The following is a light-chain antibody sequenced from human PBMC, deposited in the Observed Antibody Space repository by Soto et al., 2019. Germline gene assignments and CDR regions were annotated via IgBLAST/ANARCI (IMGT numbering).Light chain of an antibody. CDR3: SSYTSSSTYV. CDR2: DVT. CDR1: SSDVGGYNF. Sequence: QSALTQPASVSGSPGQSITISCTGTSSDVGGYNFVSWYQQHPGKAPNLMIYDVTNRPSGVSIRFSGSKSGNTASLTISGLQAEDEADYYCSSYTSSSTYVFGTGTKVTVL. J-gene: IGLJ1*01. V-gene: IGLV2-14*01.